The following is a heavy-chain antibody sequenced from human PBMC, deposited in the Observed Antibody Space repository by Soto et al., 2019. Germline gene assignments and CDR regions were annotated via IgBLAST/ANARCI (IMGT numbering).Heavy chain of an antibody. Sequence: QAQLVESGGGLVKPGGSLRLSCAASGLTFSDCYMNWIRQAPGKGLEWVSYISSSGSSINYAGSVKGRFTISRDNAKNPLYLQMNSLRAEDTAMYYCARVRFGEWGYAMDVWGQGTTVTVSS. CDR1: GLTFSDCY. V-gene: IGHV3-11*01. D-gene: IGHD3-10*01. J-gene: IGHJ6*02. CDR2: ISSSGSSI. CDR3: ARVRFGEWGYAMDV.